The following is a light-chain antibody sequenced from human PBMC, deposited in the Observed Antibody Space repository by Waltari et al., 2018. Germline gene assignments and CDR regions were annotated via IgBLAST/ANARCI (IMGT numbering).Light chain of an antibody. CDR3: LLHFGGDQLV. J-gene: IGLJ7*01. CDR2: GST. V-gene: IGLV7-43*01. CDR1: TGAVAGDFY. Sequence: QTVVTQEPSLTVSPGGTVTLTCASSTGAVAGDFYPSWFQQMPGQAPRALIFGSTNKYAWTPARFSGSPLGGKAALTVSGAQPEDEADYYCLLHFGGDQLVFGGGTKLTVL.